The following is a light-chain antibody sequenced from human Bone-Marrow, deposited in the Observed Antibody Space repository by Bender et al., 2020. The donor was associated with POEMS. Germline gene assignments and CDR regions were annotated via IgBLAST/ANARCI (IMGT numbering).Light chain of an antibody. CDR2: EVN. J-gene: IGLJ3*02. CDR1: SSDVGGNKY. V-gene: IGLV2-23*02. CDR3: SSYAGTRTLV. Sequence: QSALTQPASVSGSPGQSITISCTGTSSDVGGNKYVSWYQHHPGKAPKLMIYEVNNRPSGVSDRFSGSKSGNTASLTISGLQAEDEADYYCSSYAGTRTLVFGGGTKLTVL.